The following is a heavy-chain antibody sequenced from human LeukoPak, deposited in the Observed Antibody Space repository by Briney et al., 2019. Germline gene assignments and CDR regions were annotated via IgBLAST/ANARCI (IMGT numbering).Heavy chain of an antibody. V-gene: IGHV4-34*01. CDR3: ARGRVAVAGTGDDIDY. D-gene: IGHD6-19*01. CDR2: INHSGST. CDR1: GGSFSGYY. J-gene: IGHJ4*02. Sequence: SETLSLTCAVHGGSFSGYYWSWIRQPPGKGLEWIGEINHSGSTNYNPSLKSRVTISVDTSKNQFSLKLSSVTAADTAVYYCARGRVAVAGTGDDIDYWGQGTLVTVSS.